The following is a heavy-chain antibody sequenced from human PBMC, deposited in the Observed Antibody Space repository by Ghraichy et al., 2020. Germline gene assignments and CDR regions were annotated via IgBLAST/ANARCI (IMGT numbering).Heavy chain of an antibody. D-gene: IGHD6-13*01. CDR1: GFTFDDYA. CDR2: ISWNSGSI. Sequence: GGSLRLSCAASGFTFDDYAMHWVRQAPGKGLEWVSGISWNSGSIGYADSVKGRFTISRDNAKNSLYLQMNSLRAEDTALYYCAKDTGYSTLFYGMDVWGQGTTVTVSS. J-gene: IGHJ6*02. V-gene: IGHV3-9*01. CDR3: AKDTGYSTLFYGMDV.